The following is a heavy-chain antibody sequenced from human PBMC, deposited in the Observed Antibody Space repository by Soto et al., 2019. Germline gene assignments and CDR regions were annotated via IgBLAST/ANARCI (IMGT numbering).Heavy chain of an antibody. J-gene: IGHJ4*02. CDR1: GGSISSYY. D-gene: IGHD4-17*01. V-gene: IGHV4-59*08. CDR3: ARRYGDYFDY. Sequence: SETLSLTCTVSGGSISSYYWSWIRQPPGKGLEWIGYIYYNGGSTNYNPSLKSRVTISVDTSKNQFSLKLSSVTAADTAVYYCARRYGDYFDYWGQGTLVTVSS. CDR2: IYYNGGST.